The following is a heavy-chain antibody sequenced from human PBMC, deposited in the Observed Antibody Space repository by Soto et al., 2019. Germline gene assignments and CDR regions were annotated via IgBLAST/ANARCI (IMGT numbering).Heavy chain of an antibody. V-gene: IGHV4-4*02. CDR1: GGSISSRNW. D-gene: IGHD2-2*01. J-gene: IGHJ6*02. CDR3: ARVVGGYYYGMDV. CDR2: IYHSGST. Sequence: QVQLQESGPGLVKPSGTLSLTCAVSGGSISSRNWWSWVRQPPGKGLEWIGEIYHSGSTNYNPSLKSRVTISGDKSKNQSSLKLSSVTAADTAVYYCARVVGGYYYGMDVWGQGTTVTVSS.